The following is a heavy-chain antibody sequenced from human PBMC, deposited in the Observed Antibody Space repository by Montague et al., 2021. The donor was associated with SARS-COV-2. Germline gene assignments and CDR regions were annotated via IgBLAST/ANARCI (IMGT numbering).Heavy chain of an antibody. CDR2: IRSKTYGGPS. D-gene: IGHD3-10*02. CDR1: GFTFSNAW. J-gene: IGHJ4*02. CDR3: TTDLSRFLWYGVFSAPFDD. V-gene: IGHV3-15*01. Sequence: SLRLSCAASGFTFSNAWTNWVRQAPGTGLEYISRIRSKTYGGPSAYSAPVKGSCTISRDDSKNTLYLQMNSVKPEDTAVYYCTTDLSRFLWYGVFSAPFDDWGQGTLVTVSS.